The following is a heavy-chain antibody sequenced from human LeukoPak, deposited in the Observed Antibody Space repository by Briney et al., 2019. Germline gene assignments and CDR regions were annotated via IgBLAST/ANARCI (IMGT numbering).Heavy chain of an antibody. J-gene: IGHJ4*02. V-gene: IGHV4-30-2*01. CDR3: AREVQLERDGWFFDY. D-gene: IGHD1-1*01. Sequence: SETLSLTCTVSGGSISSGGYYWSWIRQPPGKGLEWIGYIYHSGSTYYNPSLKSRVTISVDRSKNQFSLKLSSVAAADTAVYYCAREVQLERDGWFFDYWGQGTLVTVSS. CDR2: IYHSGST. CDR1: GGSISSGGYY.